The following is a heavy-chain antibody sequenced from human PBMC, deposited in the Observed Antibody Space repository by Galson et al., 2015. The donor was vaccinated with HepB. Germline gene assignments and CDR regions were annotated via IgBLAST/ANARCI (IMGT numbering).Heavy chain of an antibody. D-gene: IGHD6-13*01. CDR1: GYTFTSYA. CDR2: INTNTGNP. J-gene: IGHJ5*02. Sequence: SVKVSCKASGYTFTSYAMNWVRQAPGQGLEWMGWINTNTGNPTYAQGFTGRFVFSLDTSVSTAYLQISSLKAEDTAVYYCARESSFGRGSWYRPWFDPWGQGTLVTVSS. V-gene: IGHV7-4-1*02. CDR3: ARESSFGRGSWYRPWFDP.